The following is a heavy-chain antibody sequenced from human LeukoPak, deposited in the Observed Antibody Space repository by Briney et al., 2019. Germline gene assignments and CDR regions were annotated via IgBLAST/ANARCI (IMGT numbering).Heavy chain of an antibody. D-gene: IGHD3-22*01. V-gene: IGHV6-1*01. CDR1: GDTVSSSSAA. Sequence: SQTLSLTCAISGDTVSSSSAAWNWIRQSPSRGLEWLGRTYYRSKWFHNYAVSVESRVIINPDTSKNRFSLQLTSVTVADTAMYYCARGYYDRSGSSNPFDSWGQGTLVTVSA. J-gene: IGHJ4*02. CDR2: TYYRSKWFH. CDR3: ARGYYDRSGSSNPFDS.